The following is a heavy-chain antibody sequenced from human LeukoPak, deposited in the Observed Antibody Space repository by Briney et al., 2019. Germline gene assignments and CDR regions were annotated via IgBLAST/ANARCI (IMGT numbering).Heavy chain of an antibody. CDR1: GGSISSYY. CDR3: ARGSRELYYFDY. J-gene: IGHJ4*02. V-gene: IGHV4-59*01. CDR2: IYYSGST. Sequence: PSETLSLTCTVSGGSISSYYWGWIRQPPGKGLEWIGYIYYSGSTKYNPSLKSRVTISVDASKTQFSLKLNSVTAADTAVYNCARGSRELYYFDYWGQGTLVTVSS. D-gene: IGHD1-7*01.